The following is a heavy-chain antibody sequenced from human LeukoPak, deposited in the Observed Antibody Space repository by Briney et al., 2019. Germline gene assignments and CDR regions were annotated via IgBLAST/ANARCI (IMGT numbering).Heavy chain of an antibody. CDR1: GGSISSSSYY. V-gene: IGHV4-39*01. D-gene: IGHD3-10*01. CDR2: IYYSGST. J-gene: IGHJ4*02. CDR3: ARSRYGSGSYFPDY. Sequence: PSETLSLTCTVSGGSISSSSYYWGWIRQPPGKGLEWIGSIYYSGSTYYSPSLKSRFTISVDTSKNQFSLKLSSVTAADTAVYYCARSRYGSGSYFPDYWGQGTLVTVSS.